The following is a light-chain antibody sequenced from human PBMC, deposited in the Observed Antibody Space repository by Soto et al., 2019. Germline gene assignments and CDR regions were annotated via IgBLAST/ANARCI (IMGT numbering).Light chain of an antibody. CDR3: QQYHNYPVT. J-gene: IGKJ4*01. V-gene: IGKV1-16*02. Sequence: DIQMTQSPSSLSASVGDSVTITCRASQEISNHLAWFQQKPGKPPKSLISDASNLQSGVPSKFSGSGSGTDFTRTISSLQPEDFATYYGQQYHNYPVTFGGGTKVEIK. CDR2: DAS. CDR1: QEISNH.